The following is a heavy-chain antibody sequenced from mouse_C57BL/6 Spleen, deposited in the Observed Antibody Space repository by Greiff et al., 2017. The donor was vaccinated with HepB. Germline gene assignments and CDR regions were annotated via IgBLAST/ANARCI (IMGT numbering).Heavy chain of an antibody. CDR3: AASGGDYDCWYFDV. Sequence: VQLKESGPELVKPGASVKISYKASGYAFSSSWMNWVKQRPGKGLEWIGRIYPGDGDTNYNGKFKGKATLSADKSSSTAYMQLSSLTSEDSAVYFCAASGGDYDCWYFDVWGTGTTVTVSS. V-gene: IGHV1-82*01. CDR2: IYPGDGDT. J-gene: IGHJ1*03. CDR1: GYAFSSSW. D-gene: IGHD2-4*01.